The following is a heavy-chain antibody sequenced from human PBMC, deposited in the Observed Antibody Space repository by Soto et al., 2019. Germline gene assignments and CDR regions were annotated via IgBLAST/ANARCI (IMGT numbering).Heavy chain of an antibody. CDR2: VNHGGST. Sequence: QVQLHQGSAGLLKPAEPLTLTCAVSGGSFSGFFWGWIRQPPGKGLEWIGEVNHGGSTNYNPSLKSRVTRASDTDKNHLYLTLRSVTDADTAVYYCARAAVAAGGPFDKWGQGALVTVSS. V-gene: IGHV4-34*01. CDR3: ARAAVAAGGPFDK. D-gene: IGHD2-15*01. CDR1: GGSFSGFF. J-gene: IGHJ4*02.